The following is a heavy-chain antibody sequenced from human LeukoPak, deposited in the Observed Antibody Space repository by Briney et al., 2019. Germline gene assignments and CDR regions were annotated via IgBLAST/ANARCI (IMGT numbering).Heavy chain of an antibody. Sequence: PSGTLSLTCAVSGGSISSSNWWSWVRQPPGKGLERIGEINHSGSTNYNPSLKSRVTISVDRSKNQFSLKLSSVTAADTAVYYCARRPPSSYYDFWSGYTDGMDVWGQGTTVTVSS. CDR2: INHSGST. CDR3: ARRPPSSYYDFWSGYTDGMDV. D-gene: IGHD3-3*01. V-gene: IGHV4-4*02. J-gene: IGHJ6*02. CDR1: GGSISSSNW.